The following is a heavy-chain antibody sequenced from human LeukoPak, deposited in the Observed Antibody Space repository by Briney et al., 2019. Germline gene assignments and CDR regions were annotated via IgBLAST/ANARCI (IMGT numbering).Heavy chain of an antibody. CDR3: ARDNGGSGTFLDY. V-gene: IGHV3-72*01. Sequence: GGSLRLSCAAPGFTFSDHYMDWVRQAPGKGLEWVGRTRNKANSYTTEYAASVKGRFTISRDDSKNSLYLQMNTLKTEDTAVYYCARDNGGSGTFLDYWGQGTLVTVSS. CDR1: GFTFSDHY. J-gene: IGHJ4*02. CDR2: TRNKANSYTT. D-gene: IGHD3-10*01.